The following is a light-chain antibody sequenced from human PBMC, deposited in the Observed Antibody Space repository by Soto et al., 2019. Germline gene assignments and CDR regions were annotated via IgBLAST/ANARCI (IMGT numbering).Light chain of an antibody. CDR1: QSVSSSY. J-gene: IGKJ5*01. CDR2: GAS. V-gene: IGKV3-20*01. Sequence: EIVLTQSPDTLSLSPGERATLSCRTSQSVSSSYLAWYQQKPGQAPRLLVYGASGRATGIPDRFSGSGSGTDFTLTISRLEPEDFAVYYCQQYGRSPPVTFGQGTRLEIK. CDR3: QQYGRSPPVT.